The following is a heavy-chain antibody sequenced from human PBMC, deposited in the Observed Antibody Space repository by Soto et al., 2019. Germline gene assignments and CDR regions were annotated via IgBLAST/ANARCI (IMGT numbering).Heavy chain of an antibody. CDR1: GYTFTIYG. V-gene: IGHV1-18*04. Sequence: QVQLVQSGAEVKKPGASVKVSCKASGYTFTIYGISWVRQAPGQGLEWMGWISGYNGNTDYAQKRQDRVTLTTDASTSSVYMELRSLRSDDTAVYYCARVDYYDSSGYYGYWGQGTLITVSS. J-gene: IGHJ4*02. D-gene: IGHD3-22*01. CDR3: ARVDYYDSSGYYGY. CDR2: ISGYNGNT.